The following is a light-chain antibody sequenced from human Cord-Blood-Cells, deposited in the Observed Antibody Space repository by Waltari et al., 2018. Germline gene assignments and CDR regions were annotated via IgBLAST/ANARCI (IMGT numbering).Light chain of an antibody. CDR2: GNS. V-gene: IGLV1-40*01. J-gene: IGLJ3*02. Sequence: QSVLTQPPSVSGAPGQTVPISCPGSSPNIGAGYDVHWYQQLPGTAPKLLIYGNSNRPSGVPDRFSGSKSDTSASLAITGLQAEDEADYYCQSYDSSLSGYWVFGGGTKLTVL. CDR3: QSYDSSLSGYWV. CDR1: SPNIGAGYD.